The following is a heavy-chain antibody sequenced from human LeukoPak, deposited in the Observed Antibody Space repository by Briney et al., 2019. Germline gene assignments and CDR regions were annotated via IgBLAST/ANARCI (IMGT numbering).Heavy chain of an antibody. Sequence: PSETLSLTCTVSGASITGYYWSWIRQPPGKRLEWIGYIIYSGSINYNPSLKSRVTISIDTSKNQLSLKLTSVTAADTAVYYCARGHGDYSLYWGQGTLVTVSS. V-gene: IGHV4-59*01. D-gene: IGHD4-17*01. CDR2: IIYSGSI. CDR3: ARGHGDYSLY. CDR1: GASITGYY. J-gene: IGHJ4*02.